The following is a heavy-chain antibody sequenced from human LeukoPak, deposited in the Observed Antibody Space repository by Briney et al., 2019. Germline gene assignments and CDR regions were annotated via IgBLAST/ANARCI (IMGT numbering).Heavy chain of an antibody. V-gene: IGHV4-59*01. CDR1: GGPISSYY. J-gene: IGHJ4*02. D-gene: IGHD7-27*01. Sequence: SETLSLTCTVSGGPISSYYWSWIQQPPGKGLEWIGYIYYSGSTNYNPSLKSRVTISVDTSKNQFSLKLSSVTAADTAVYYCARGHHPRGLGTLNYWGQGTLVTVSS. CDR3: ARGHHPRGLGTLNY. CDR2: IYYSGST.